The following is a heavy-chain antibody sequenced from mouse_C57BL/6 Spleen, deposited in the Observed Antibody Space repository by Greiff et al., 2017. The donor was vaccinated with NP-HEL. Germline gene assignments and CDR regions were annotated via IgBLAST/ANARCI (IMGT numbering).Heavy chain of an antibody. D-gene: IGHD1-1*01. CDR2: INPNNGGT. V-gene: IGHV1-26*01. CDR3: AIEYYGSSYYFDY. CDR1: GYTFTDYY. Sequence: EVQLQQSGPELVKPGASVKISCKASGYTFTDYYMNWVKQSHGKSLEWIGDINPNNGGTSYNQKFKGKATLTVDKSSSTAYMELRSLTSEDSAVYYCAIEYYGSSYYFDYWGQGTTLTVSS. J-gene: IGHJ2*01.